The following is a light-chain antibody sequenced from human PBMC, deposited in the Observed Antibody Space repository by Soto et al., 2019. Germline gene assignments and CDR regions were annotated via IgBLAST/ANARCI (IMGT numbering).Light chain of an antibody. CDR1: SSNVGSYNF. CDR3: CSYAGNNTLV. Sequence: QSVLTQPASVSGSRGQSMTISCTGTSSNVGSYNFVSWYRQYPGKAPELIIYEVSQRPSTFFNRFSGSKSGNTASLTVSGLQSDDEADYYCCSYAGNNTLVFGGGSKVTV. V-gene: IGLV2-23*02. J-gene: IGLJ3*02. CDR2: EVS.